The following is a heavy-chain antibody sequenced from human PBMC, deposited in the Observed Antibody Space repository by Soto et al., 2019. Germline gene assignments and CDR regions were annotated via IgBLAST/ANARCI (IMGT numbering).Heavy chain of an antibody. J-gene: IGHJ4*02. Sequence: QITLKESGPTLVKPTQTLTLTCTLSGFSLSSTRVAVGWIRQPPVKAMEWLALIYWDDDKRYSPFLKSRLTITKDTSKYQVVLTMTNMDPVDTATYYCAHSVVAGLGYYFDYWGQGTLVTVSS. CDR2: IYWDDDK. V-gene: IGHV2-5*02. CDR3: AHSVVAGLGYYFDY. D-gene: IGHD6-19*01. CDR1: GFSLSSTRVA.